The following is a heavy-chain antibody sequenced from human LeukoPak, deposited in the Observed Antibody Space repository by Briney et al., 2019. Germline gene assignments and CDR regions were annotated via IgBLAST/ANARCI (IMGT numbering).Heavy chain of an antibody. D-gene: IGHD3-16*01. CDR2: ISSSSSYI. V-gene: IGHV3-21*01. J-gene: IGHJ4*02. CDR1: GFTFFTYS. CDR3: ARASLGFDY. Sequence: GRSLRLSCAASGFTFFTYSMNWVRQVPGRGLEWVSSISSSSSYIYYADSVKGRFTISRDNAKNSLYLQMNSLRAEDTAVYYCARASLGFDYWGQGTLVTVSS.